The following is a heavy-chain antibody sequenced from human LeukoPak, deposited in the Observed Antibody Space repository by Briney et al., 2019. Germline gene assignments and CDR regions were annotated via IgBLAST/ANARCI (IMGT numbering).Heavy chain of an antibody. CDR3: TRDIALTRGGRSDY. J-gene: IGHJ4*02. Sequence: GGSLRLSCAASAFTFSTYWMYWGRQALGEGLVWVSRINSDGKTTNHADSVKGRFTISRDNAKNTLYLQMNSLRAEDTAVYYCTRDIALTRGGRSDYWGQGTLVTVSA. CDR2: INSDGKTT. CDR1: AFTFSTYW. D-gene: IGHD3-10*01. V-gene: IGHV3-74*01.